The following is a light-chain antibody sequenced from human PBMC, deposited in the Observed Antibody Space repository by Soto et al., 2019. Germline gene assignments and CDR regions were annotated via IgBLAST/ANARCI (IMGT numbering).Light chain of an antibody. Sequence: EIVMTQSPVTLSLSPGERATLSCRASQSVSSNLAWFQQRPGKAPKLLIFGASTLQNGVPARFSGGGFGTEFTLTITSLQPEDFATYYCHQVYTYPRTFGQGTKVEIK. CDR3: HQVYTYPRT. CDR1: QSVSSN. J-gene: IGKJ1*01. CDR2: GAS. V-gene: IGKV3-15*01.